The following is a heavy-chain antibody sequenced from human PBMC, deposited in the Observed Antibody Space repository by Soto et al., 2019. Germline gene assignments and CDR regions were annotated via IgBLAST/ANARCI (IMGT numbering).Heavy chain of an antibody. CDR3: SRVGCSNSKCYTRGMDV. CDR1: GGSISGYY. CDR2: INSDGTT. V-gene: IGHV4-4*07. D-gene: IGHD2-2*01. J-gene: IGHJ6*02. Sequence: SETLSLTCTVSGGSISGYYWSWVRQPAGKGLEWVGRINSDGTTNYSPSLKSRVTMSMDTSKDQFSLHLNSVTAADTAVYYCSRVGCSNSKCYTRGMDVWGQGTTVT.